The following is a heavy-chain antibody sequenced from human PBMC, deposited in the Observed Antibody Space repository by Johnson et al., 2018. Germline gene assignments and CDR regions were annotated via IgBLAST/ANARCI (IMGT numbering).Heavy chain of an antibody. J-gene: IGHJ6*02. CDR1: GFTFSDYS. V-gene: IGHV3-21*01. CDR2: ISSSSGYI. Sequence: VQLQEAGGGLVKPGGSLRLSCAASGFTFSDYSMNWVRQAPGEGLEWVSSISSSSGYIYYADSVKGRFTFSRDNSKNSLYLQMNSLRAEDTAVYYCARGRAEQSIAARGGGRGGMDVWGQGTTVTVSS. CDR3: ARGRAEQSIAARGGGRGGMDV. D-gene: IGHD6-6*01.